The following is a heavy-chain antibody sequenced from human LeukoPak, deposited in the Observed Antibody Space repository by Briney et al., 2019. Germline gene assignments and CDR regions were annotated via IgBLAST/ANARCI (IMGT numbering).Heavy chain of an antibody. D-gene: IGHD2-2*01. V-gene: IGHV1-18*01. CDR1: GYTFSSYG. CDR2: ISAYKGNT. CDR3: AVEAKGDCSSTSCYVDY. J-gene: IGHJ4*02. Sequence: ASVKVSCKASGYTFSSYGISWVRQAPGQGLEWMGGISAYKGNTNHAQKLQGRVTMTTDTSTSTAYMELRSLRSDDTAVYYCAVEAKGDCSSTSCYVDYWGQGTLVTVSS.